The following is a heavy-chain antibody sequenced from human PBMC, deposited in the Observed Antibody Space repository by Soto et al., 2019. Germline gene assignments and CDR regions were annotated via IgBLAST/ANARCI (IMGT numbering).Heavy chain of an antibody. CDR1: GGSISSHY. CDR2: FYYSGST. CDR3: ARGAPYSSGWYENFDY. J-gene: IGHJ4*01. V-gene: IGHV4-59*11. D-gene: IGHD6-19*01. Sequence: PSETLSLTCTVSGGSISSHYWNWIRPPPGKGLEWIGNFYYSGSTNYNPSLKSRVTISVDTSKNQLSLKLSSVTAADTAVYYCARGAPYSSGWYENFDYWGQGTLVTVSS.